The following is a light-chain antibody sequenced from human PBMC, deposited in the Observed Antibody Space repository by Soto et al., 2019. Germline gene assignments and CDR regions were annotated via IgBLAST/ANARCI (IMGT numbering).Light chain of an antibody. Sequence: QSVLTQSPSASASLGASVKLTCTLSSGHSSYAIAWHQQQPEKGPRYLMKLNSDGSHSKGDGIPDRFSGCSSRAQRYLTISSLQSEDEADYCCQTWGTGIHVFGTGTKLTVL. V-gene: IGLV4-69*01. CDR3: QTWGTGIHV. J-gene: IGLJ1*01. CDR1: SGHSSYA. CDR2: LNSDGSH.